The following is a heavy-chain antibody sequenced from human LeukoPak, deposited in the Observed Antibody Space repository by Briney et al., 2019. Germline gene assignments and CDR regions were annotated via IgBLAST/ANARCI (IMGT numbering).Heavy chain of an antibody. CDR2: ISSSGSTI. CDR3: AKSRFLEWRMDV. Sequence: GGSLRLSCAASGFTFSSYEMNWVRQAPGKGLEWVSYISSSGSTIYYADSVKGRFTISRDNSKNTLYLQMNSLRAEDTAVYYCAKSRFLEWRMDVWGKGTTVTVSS. V-gene: IGHV3-48*03. J-gene: IGHJ6*04. CDR1: GFTFSSYE. D-gene: IGHD3-3*01.